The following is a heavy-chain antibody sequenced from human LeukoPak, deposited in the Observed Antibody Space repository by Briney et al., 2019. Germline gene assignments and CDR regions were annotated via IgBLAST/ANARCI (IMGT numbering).Heavy chain of an antibody. D-gene: IGHD4/OR15-4a*01. J-gene: IGHJ4*02. V-gene: IGHV3-7*01. CDR1: GFTFSRYW. CDR3: LTSTRSHRFDY. CDR2: NKQDGSDK. Sequence: GGSLRLSCAASGFTFSRYWMGWVRQAPGGGLGWVAINKQDGSDKYYVDSVEGRFIISRDNAKNALYLQMNSLRAEDTAVYYCLTSTRSHRFDYWGQGTLVTVSS.